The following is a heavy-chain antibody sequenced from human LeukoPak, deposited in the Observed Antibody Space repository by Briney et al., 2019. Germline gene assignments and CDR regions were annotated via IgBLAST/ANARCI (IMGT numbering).Heavy chain of an antibody. J-gene: IGHJ3*02. V-gene: IGHV3-7*05. D-gene: IGHD6-13*01. CDR1: GFTFISHW. CDR2: IKQDGREK. Sequence: PPGGSLRLSCAASGFTFISHWMTWVRQAPGKGLEWVANIKQDGREKYYVDSVKGRFPISRDNAKNSLYLQMNSLRAEDTAVYYCARWGTYSSSWLGAFDIWGQGTTVTVS. CDR3: ARWGTYSSSWLGAFDI.